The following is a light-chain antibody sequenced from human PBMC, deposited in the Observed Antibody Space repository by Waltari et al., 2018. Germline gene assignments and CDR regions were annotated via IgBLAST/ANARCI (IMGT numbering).Light chain of an antibody. Sequence: QTVVTQEPSFSVSPGGTVPLPCGLRSGSVSTPYYPSRYQQTPGQAPRPLIYSTNPRSSGVPDRISGSILGNKAALTITGAQADDESDYYCVLYMGGGILFGGGTKLTVL. V-gene: IGLV8-61*01. CDR2: STN. CDR1: SGSVSTPYY. J-gene: IGLJ3*02. CDR3: VLYMGGGIL.